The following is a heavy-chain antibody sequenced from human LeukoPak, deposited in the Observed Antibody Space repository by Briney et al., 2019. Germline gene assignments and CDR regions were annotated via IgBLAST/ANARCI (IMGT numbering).Heavy chain of an antibody. J-gene: IGHJ5*02. CDR3: AAEGDIVVVPAAISRYNWFDP. CDR2: IIPILGIA. Sequence: ASVKVSCKASGGTFSSYTISWVRQAPGQGLEWMGRIIPILGIANYAQKFQGRVTITADKSTSTAYMELSSLRSEDTAVCYCAAEGDIVVVPAAISRYNWFDPWGQGTLVTVSS. CDR1: GGTFSSYT. V-gene: IGHV1-69*02. D-gene: IGHD2-2*02.